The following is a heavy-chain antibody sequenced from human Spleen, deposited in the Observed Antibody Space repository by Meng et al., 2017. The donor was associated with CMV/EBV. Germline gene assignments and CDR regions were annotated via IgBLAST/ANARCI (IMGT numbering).Heavy chain of an antibody. CDR1: GFTFSNFN. D-gene: IGHD5-18*01. CDR3: ARVEDTTMVNTYYYYAMDV. V-gene: IGHV3-30*04. J-gene: IGHJ6*02. CDR2: ISYDGSNK. Sequence: GESLKISCAASGFTFSNFNMHWVRQAPGKGLEWVAVISYDGSNKFYADSVKGRFTISRDNSKNTLSLQMNSLRVEDTAVYYCARVEDTTMVNTYYYYAMDVWGQGTTVTVSS.